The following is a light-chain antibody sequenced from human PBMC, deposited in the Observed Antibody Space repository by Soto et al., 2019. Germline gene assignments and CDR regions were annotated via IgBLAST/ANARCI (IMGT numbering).Light chain of an antibody. CDR2: ETS. CDR1: QSVTSY. Sequence: EVVLTQYPATLALSPGERATLSCRASQSVTSYFAWYQQVPGQAPRLLLYETSKRATGVPARFSGSGSGTDFTLTISSLEPDDFFVYFCQQRSSVITFVQGTKLHIK. CDR3: QQRSSVIT. J-gene: IGKJ2*01. V-gene: IGKV3-11*01.